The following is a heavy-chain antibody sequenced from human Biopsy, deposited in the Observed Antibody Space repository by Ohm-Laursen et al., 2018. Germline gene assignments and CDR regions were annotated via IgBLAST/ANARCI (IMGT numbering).Heavy chain of an antibody. Sequence: SLRLSCTAPGFTFSTYAMSWVRQAPGKGLEWVSSITSSGASTDFADSVKGRFTISRDNSKNTLYLQMNSLRAEDTAVYYCAKVSPTILSSFDYWGQGTLVTASS. CDR2: ITSSGAST. D-gene: IGHD3-9*01. V-gene: IGHV3-23*01. J-gene: IGHJ4*02. CDR1: GFTFSTYA. CDR3: AKVSPTILSSFDY.